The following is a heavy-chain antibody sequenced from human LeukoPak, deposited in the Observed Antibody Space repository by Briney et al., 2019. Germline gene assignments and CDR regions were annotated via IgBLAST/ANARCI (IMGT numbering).Heavy chain of an antibody. CDR2: ISSSSSTI. V-gene: IGHV3-48*01. D-gene: IGHD1-26*01. CDR3: ARDVLGRSYMDV. J-gene: IGHJ6*03. CDR1: GFTFSSYS. Sequence: PGGSLRLSCAASGFTFSSYSMNWVRQAPGKGLEWVSYISSSSSTIYYADSVKGRFTISRDNAKNSLYLQMNSLRAEDTAVYYCARDVLGRSYMDVWGNGTTVTVSS.